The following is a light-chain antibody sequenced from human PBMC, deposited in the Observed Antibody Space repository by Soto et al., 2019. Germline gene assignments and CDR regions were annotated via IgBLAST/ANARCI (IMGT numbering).Light chain of an antibody. CDR3: SSYAGSNNLV. J-gene: IGLJ2*01. CDR1: SSDVGGYNY. Sequence: QSALTQPTSASGSPGQSVTISCTGTSSDVGGYNYVSWYQQHPGKAPKLMIYEVSKRPSGVPDRFSGSKSGNTASLTVSGLQAEDEDDYYCSSYAGSNNLVFGGGTKVTVL. CDR2: EVS. V-gene: IGLV2-8*01.